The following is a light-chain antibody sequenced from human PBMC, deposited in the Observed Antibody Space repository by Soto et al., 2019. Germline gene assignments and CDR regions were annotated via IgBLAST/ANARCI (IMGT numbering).Light chain of an antibody. V-gene: IGLV1-47*01. CDR3: AAWDDSLSGWV. CDR1: SSNIGSNY. CDR2: RNN. Sequence: QSVLTQPPSASGTPGQRVTISCSGSSSNIGSNYVYWYQQLPGTAPKLLNYRNNQRPSGVPDRFSGSKSGTSASLAISGLRSDDEADYYCAAWDDSLSGWVFGGGTKLTVL. J-gene: IGLJ3*02.